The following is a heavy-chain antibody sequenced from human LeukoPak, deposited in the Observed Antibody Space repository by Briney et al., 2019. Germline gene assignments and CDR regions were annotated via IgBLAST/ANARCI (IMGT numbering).Heavy chain of an antibody. CDR3: ARDNDPDYSSSPGWFDL. J-gene: IGHJ5*02. CDR2: TSPDGSNK. V-gene: IGHV3-30*06. CDR1: GFTFSDYG. D-gene: IGHD3-22*01. Sequence: GGSLRLSCAASGFTFSDYGIHWVRLAPGKGLEGVGVTSPDGSNKFYADSVKGRFTVSRDNSKNTLYLQMNSLRAEDTAVYYCARDNDPDYSSSPGWFDLWGQGTLVTVSS.